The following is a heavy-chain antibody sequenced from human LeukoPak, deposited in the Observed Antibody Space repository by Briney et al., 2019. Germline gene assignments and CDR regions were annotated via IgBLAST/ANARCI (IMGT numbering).Heavy chain of an antibody. J-gene: IGHJ4*02. CDR1: GGSFSGYY. D-gene: IGHD6-19*01. V-gene: IGHV4-34*01. Sequence: PSETLSLPCAVYGGSFSGYYWSWLRQPPGKGLEWIGEINQSASTNYHPSLKSRVTISVDTSKNQFSLKLSSVTAADTAVYYCARANQWLATALYFDYWGQGTLVTVSS. CDR2: INQSAST. CDR3: ARANQWLATALYFDY.